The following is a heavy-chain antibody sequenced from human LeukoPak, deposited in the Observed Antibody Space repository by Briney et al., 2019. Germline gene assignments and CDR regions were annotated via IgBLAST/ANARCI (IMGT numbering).Heavy chain of an antibody. CDR3: TRGGSADPFEH. Sequence: SETLSLTCTISSGSIGSLYWSWIRQPPGKGLEWIGYINFSGSTKSNSALESRVTISMDTSKNQFSLKLNSVTAADTAVYYCTRGGSADPFEHWGQGTLVTVSS. CDR2: INFSGST. D-gene: IGHD1-26*01. J-gene: IGHJ4*02. CDR1: SGSIGSLY. V-gene: IGHV4-59*08.